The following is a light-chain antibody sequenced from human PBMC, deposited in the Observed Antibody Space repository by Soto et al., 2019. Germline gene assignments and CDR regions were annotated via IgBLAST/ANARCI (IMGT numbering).Light chain of an antibody. V-gene: IGKV1-39*01. CDR2: AAS. CDR1: QTITTW. Sequence: GDRVTISCRASQTITTWMAWYQQKPGKAPKLLIYAASSLQSGVPSRFSGSGSGTDFTLNIRSLQPDDFATYYCQQNYRATPWTFGQGTTGDIK. CDR3: QQNYRATPWT. J-gene: IGKJ1*01.